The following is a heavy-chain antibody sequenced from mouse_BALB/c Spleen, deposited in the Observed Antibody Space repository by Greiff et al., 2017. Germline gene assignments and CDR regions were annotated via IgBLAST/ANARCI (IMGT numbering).Heavy chain of an antibody. Sequence: VQLQQSGAGLVRPGASVKFSCTASGFTFNDYYMHWVRQRPEQGLEWIGWIDPDSGDTEYATKFQGRATMTADTSSNTAYLQLSSLTSEDTAVYRDRAWGVAYALDYWGQGTSVTVSA. CDR1: GFTFNDYY. J-gene: IGHJ4*01. CDR2: IDPDSGDT. D-gene: IGHD3-3*01. CDR3: RAWGVAYALDY. V-gene: IGHV14-4*02.